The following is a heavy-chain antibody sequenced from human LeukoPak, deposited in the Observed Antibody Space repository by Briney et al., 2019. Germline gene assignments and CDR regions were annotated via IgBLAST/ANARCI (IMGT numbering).Heavy chain of an antibody. CDR2: IIPILGIA. Sequence: SVKVSCKASGGTFSSYAISWVRQAPGQGLEWMGRIIPILGIANYAQKFQGRVTITADKSTSTAYMELSSLRFEDTAVYYCARVPPGPYDFWSGYTPGAFDIWGQGTMVTVSS. J-gene: IGHJ3*02. CDR1: GGTFSSYA. CDR3: ARVPPGPYDFWSGYTPGAFDI. V-gene: IGHV1-69*04. D-gene: IGHD3-3*01.